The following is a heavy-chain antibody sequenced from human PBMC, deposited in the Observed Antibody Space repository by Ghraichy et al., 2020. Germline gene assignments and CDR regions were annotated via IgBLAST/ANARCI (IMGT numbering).Heavy chain of an antibody. Sequence: GESLNISCAASGFTFDDYAMHWVRQAPGKGLEWVSLISWDGGSTYYADSVKGRFTISRDNSKNSLYLQMNSLRAEDTALYYCAKGPHFRDGYNSEGVFDYWGQGTLVTVSS. J-gene: IGHJ4*02. V-gene: IGHV3-43D*04. D-gene: IGHD5-24*01. CDR1: GFTFDDYA. CDR2: ISWDGGST. CDR3: AKGPHFRDGYNSEGVFDY.